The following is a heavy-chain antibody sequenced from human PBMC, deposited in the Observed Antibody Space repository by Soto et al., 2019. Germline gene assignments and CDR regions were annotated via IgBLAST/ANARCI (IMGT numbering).Heavy chain of an antibody. Sequence: WGFLRVAWAAAVFTLSSYTMNWVRLAPGKGLEWVSSITHSPTYIYYTDSVNGRFTISRDSAKNSLYLQMNSLRAEDTAVYYCKRGMTQDYNWFDPWGQGTLVTVSS. V-gene: IGHV3-21*01. D-gene: IGHD2-21*02. CDR3: KRGMTQDYNWFDP. CDR1: VFTLSSYT. CDR2: ITHSPTYI. J-gene: IGHJ5*02.